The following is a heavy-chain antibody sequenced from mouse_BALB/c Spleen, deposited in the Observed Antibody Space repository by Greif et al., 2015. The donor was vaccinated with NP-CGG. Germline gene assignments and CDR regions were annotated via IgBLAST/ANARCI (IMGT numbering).Heavy chain of an antibody. CDR3: ARPTGYYAMDY. D-gene: IGHD4-1*02. J-gene: IGHJ4*01. CDR1: GYTFTSYW. CDR2: INPSNGRT. V-gene: IGHV1S81*02. Sequence: QVQLQQSGAELVKPGASVKLSCKASGYTFTSYWMHWVKQRPGQGLEWIGEINPSNGRTNYNEKFKSKATLTVDKSSSTAYMQLSSLTSEDSAVYYCARPTGYYAMDYWGQGTSVTVSS.